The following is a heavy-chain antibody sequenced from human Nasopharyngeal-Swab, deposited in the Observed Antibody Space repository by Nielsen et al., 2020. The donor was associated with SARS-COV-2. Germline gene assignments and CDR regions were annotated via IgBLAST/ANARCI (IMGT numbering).Heavy chain of an antibody. CDR3: ARGTSGYVDY. D-gene: IGHD2-8*01. J-gene: IGHJ4*02. V-gene: IGHV4-59*06. CDR2: IYYSGST. CDR1: GGSISSYY. Sequence: SETLSLTCTVSGGSISSYYWSWIRQPPGKGLEWIGYIYYSGSTYYNPSLKSRVTISVDTSKNQFSLKLSSVTAADTAVYYCARGTSGYVDYWGQGTLVTVSS.